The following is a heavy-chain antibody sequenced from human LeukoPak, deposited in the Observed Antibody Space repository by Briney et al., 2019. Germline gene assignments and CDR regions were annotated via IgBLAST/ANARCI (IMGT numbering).Heavy chain of an antibody. D-gene: IGHD3-10*01. CDR1: GFTFSSQW. CDR2: VNQGGTGK. Sequence: GGSLRLSCAASGFTFSSQWMSWVRQAPGKGLEWVANVNQGGTGKYYVDSVKGRFTISRDNAENSLYLQMNSLRAEDTAVYHCARILSDYYGSESYYFDYWGQGILVTVSS. V-gene: IGHV3-7*01. CDR3: ARILSDYYGSESYYFDY. J-gene: IGHJ4*02.